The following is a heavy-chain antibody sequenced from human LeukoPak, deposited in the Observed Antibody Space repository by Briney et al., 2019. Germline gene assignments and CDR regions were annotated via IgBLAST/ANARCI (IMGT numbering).Heavy chain of an antibody. V-gene: IGHV4-61*03. Sequence: SETLSLTCTVSGGSISSGGYYWNWIRQHPGKGLEWIGYVYYTGSTSYNPSLKSRITMSVDTSKNHFSLKLNSVTAADTAVYYCARFDLGSGAYYINQWGQGTLVTVSS. D-gene: IGHD3-10*01. CDR1: GGSISSGGYY. CDR3: ARFDLGSGAYYINQ. CDR2: VYYTGST. J-gene: IGHJ4*02.